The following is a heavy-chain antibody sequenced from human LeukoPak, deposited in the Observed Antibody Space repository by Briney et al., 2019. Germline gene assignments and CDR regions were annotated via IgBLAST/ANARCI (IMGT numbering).Heavy chain of an antibody. J-gene: IGHJ4*02. Sequence: SNTLSLTCTVSGGSITSSGFYWGWIRQPPGKGLEWIGNIYYSGSTYYNPSLKSRVTISVDTSKNQFSLKLSSVTAADTAVYYCARFYALVYYFDYWGQGTLVTVS. V-gene: IGHV4-39*01. CDR2: IYYSGST. D-gene: IGHD2/OR15-2a*01. CDR1: GGSITSSGFY. CDR3: ARFYALVYYFDY.